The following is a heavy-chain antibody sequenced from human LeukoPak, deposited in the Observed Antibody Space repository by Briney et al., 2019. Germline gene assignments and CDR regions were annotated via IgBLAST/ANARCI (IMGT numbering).Heavy chain of an antibody. Sequence: SQTLSLTCAIPGDSVSNNNAGWTWIRQSPSRGLEWLGRTYYRSKWYNDYAVSVKSRITISPDTSKNQFSLQLNSVTPEDTAVYYCARAVAGRLDYWGQGTLVTVSS. V-gene: IGHV6-1*01. J-gene: IGHJ4*02. CDR3: ARAVAGRLDY. CDR1: GDSVSNNNAG. D-gene: IGHD6-19*01. CDR2: TYYRSKWYN.